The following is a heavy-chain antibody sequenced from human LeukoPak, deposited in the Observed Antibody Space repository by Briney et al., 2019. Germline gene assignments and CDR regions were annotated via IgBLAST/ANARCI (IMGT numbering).Heavy chain of an antibody. Sequence: ASVKVSCKASGYTFTSYDINWVRQATGQGLEWMGWMNPNSGNTGYAQKFQGRVTITRNTSISTAYMELSSLRSEDTAVYYCARVKGERYDFWSGYYKGRYYFDYWGQGTLVTVSS. CDR1: GYTFTSYD. V-gene: IGHV1-8*03. D-gene: IGHD3-3*01. CDR2: MNPNSGNT. CDR3: ARVKGERYDFWSGYYKGRYYFDY. J-gene: IGHJ4*02.